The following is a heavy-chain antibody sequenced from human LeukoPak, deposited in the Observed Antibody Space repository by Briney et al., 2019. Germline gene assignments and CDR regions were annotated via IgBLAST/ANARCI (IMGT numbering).Heavy chain of an antibody. J-gene: IGHJ3*02. V-gene: IGHV4-59*01. CDR1: GGSISSYY. D-gene: IGHD3-22*01. CDR2: IYYSGST. CDR3: ARVKSSMIVPDAFDI. Sequence: PSETLSLTCTVSGGSISSYYWSWIRQPPGKGLEWIGYIYYSGSTNYNPSLKSRVTISVDTPKNQFSLKLSSVTAADTAVYYCARVKSSMIVPDAFDIWGQGTMVTVSS.